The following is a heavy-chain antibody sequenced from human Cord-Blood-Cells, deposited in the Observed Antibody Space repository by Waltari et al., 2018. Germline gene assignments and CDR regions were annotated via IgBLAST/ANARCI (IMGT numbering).Heavy chain of an antibody. V-gene: IGHV4-34*01. J-gene: IGHJ4*02. Sequence: QVQLQQWGAGLLKPSETLSLTCAVYGGSFSGYYWSWIRQPPGKGLEWIGEINHSGSTNYNPSLKSRVTISVDTSKNQFSLKLSSVTAADTAVYYCVSFRVTPTVTYNWNYAYFDYWGQGTLVTVSS. D-gene: IGHD1-7*01. CDR3: VSFRVTPTVTYNWNYAYFDY. CDR2: INHSGST. CDR1: GGSFSGYY.